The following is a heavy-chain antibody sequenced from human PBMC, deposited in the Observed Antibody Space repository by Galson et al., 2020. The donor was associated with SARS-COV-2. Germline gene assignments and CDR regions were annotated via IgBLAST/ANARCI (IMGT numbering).Heavy chain of an antibody. J-gene: IGHJ4*02. CDR1: GGAINTGSYS. Sequence: SETLSLTCSVSGGAINTGSYSWSWIRQPPGKGLEWIGFIYQNTNAYYNPSLRGRVSISVDRSRNHFSLNLDSVTAADTAIYYCARGGADDHFDYWGPGRLVTVSS. CDR3: ARGGADDHFDY. CDR2: IYQNTNA. D-gene: IGHD1-1*01. V-gene: IGHV4-30-2*01.